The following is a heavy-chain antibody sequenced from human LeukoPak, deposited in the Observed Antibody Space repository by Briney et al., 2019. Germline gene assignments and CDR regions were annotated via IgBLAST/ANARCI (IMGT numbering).Heavy chain of an antibody. D-gene: IGHD1-26*01. CDR1: GYTFTSYG. V-gene: IGHV1-18*01. J-gene: IGHJ4*02. CDR3: ARDSGSGNNDY. Sequence: GASVKVSCKASGYTFTSYGISWVRQAPGQRLERMGWISAGNGNTKYSQNFQGRVTFISNTSATTAFMELSSLRSEDAAVYYCARDSGSGNNDYWSQGTLVTVSS. CDR2: ISAGNGNT.